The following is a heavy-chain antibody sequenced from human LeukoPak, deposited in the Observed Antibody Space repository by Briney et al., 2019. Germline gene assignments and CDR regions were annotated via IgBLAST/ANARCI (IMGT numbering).Heavy chain of an antibody. CDR1: GFTFSSYS. Sequence: GGSLRLSCAASGFTFSSYSMNWVRQAPGKGLEWVSYISSSISTKYYADSVKGRFTTSRDNSKNTLYLQMNSLRAEDTAVYYCAREGRIAVAGPDYWGQGTLVTVSS. V-gene: IGHV3-48*01. D-gene: IGHD6-19*01. CDR3: AREGRIAVAGPDY. J-gene: IGHJ4*02. CDR2: ISSSISTK.